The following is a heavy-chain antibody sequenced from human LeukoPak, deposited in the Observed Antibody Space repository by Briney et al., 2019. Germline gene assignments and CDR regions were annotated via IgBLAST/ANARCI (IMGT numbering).Heavy chain of an antibody. V-gene: IGHV3-11*04. CDR2: IVISGGTT. D-gene: IGHD4-23*01. J-gene: IGHJ4*02. CDR1: GFNVSDYY. Sequence: PGGSLRLSCAASGFNVSDYYMSWIRQSPGKGLEWVSHIVISGGTTYYTDSVKGRFTISRDTARNSVYLQMNSVRAEDTAVYYCARDGCENSWEGYFDVWGQGALVTVSS. CDR3: ARDGCENSWEGYFDV.